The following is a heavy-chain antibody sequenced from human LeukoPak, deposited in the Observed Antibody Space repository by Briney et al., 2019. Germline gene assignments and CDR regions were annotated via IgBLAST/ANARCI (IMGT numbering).Heavy chain of an antibody. V-gene: IGHV4-39*01. CDR2: IYYTGAT. D-gene: IGHD3-22*01. CDR3: ARVGTYDTRATLDS. CDR1: GGSISGSYYY. Sequence: PSETLSLTCTVSGGSISGSYYYWGWIRQPPGLGLEYITSIYYTGATYYAASLKSRVTISVDPSKDQFSLKLTTVTAADTAVYYCARVGTYDTRATLDSWGQGTLVTVSS. J-gene: IGHJ5*02.